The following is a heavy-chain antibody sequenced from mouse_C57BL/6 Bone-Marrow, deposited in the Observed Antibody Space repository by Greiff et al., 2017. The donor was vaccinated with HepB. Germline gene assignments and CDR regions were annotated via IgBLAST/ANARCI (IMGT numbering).Heavy chain of an antibody. CDR1: GYTFTSYW. V-gene: IGHV1-53*01. J-gene: IGHJ3*01. D-gene: IGHD2-4*01. CDR2: INPSNGGT. Sequence: QVHVKQSGTELVKPGASVKLSCKASGYTFTSYWMHWVKQRPGQGLEWIGNINPSNGGTNYNEKFKSKATLTVDKSSSTAYMQLSSLTSEDSAVYYCARLYYDYLFAYWGQGTLVTVSA. CDR3: ARLYYDYLFAY.